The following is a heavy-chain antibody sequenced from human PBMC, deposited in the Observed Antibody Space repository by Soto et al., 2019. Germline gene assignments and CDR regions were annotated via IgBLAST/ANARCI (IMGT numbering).Heavy chain of an antibody. CDR2: IWYGGTT. V-gene: IGHV3-33*01. CDR3: VRVRNNNDKRLDV. Sequence: QEVLVESGGGVVRPGSSLRLSCVTPGIIFEAHAFHWVRQAPGKGLEWVALIWYGGTTYYEDSVEGRFSISRDNSRKTVFLQMNHLRPEDSGVYYCVRVRNNNDKRLDVWGQGPRSASP. D-gene: IGHD1-1*01. CDR1: GIIFEAHA. J-gene: IGHJ6*02.